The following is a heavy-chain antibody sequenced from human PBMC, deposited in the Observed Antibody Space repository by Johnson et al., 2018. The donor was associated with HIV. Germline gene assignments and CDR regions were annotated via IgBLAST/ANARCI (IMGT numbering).Heavy chain of an antibody. J-gene: IGHJ3*02. CDR1: GFSFGDYG. CDR3: TRDAKLRPLDGPDDAFDI. D-gene: IGHD2-2*03. Sequence: VQLVESGGGLVQPGRSLRLSCPASGFSFGDYGMSWVRQAPGKGLEWVGRIKSKTDGGTTDYAAPVKGRFTISRDDSKNTLYLQMNSLKTEDTAVYYCTRDAKLRPLDGPDDAFDIWGQGTMVTVSS. V-gene: IGHV3-15*01. CDR2: IKSKTDGGTT.